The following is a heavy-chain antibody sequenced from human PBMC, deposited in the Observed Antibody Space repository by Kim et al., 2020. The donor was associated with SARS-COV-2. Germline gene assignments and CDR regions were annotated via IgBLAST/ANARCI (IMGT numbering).Heavy chain of an antibody. CDR3: AKDIFPHYYGSGSYEYYYYGMDV. CDR1: GFTFDDYA. Sequence: GGSLRLSCAASGFTFDDYAMHWVRQAPGKGLEWVSGISWNSGSIGYADSVKGRFTISRDNAKNSLYLQMNSLRAEDTALYYCAKDIFPHYYGSGSYEYYYYGMDVWGQGTPVTVSS. V-gene: IGHV3-9*01. J-gene: IGHJ6*02. CDR2: ISWNSGSI. D-gene: IGHD3-10*01.